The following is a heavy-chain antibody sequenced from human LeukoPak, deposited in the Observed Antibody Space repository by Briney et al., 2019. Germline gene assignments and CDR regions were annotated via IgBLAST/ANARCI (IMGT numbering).Heavy chain of an antibody. J-gene: IGHJ4*02. CDR1: GFTFSSYG. CDR3: SRHDFDH. CDR2: IRYDGSNN. Sequence: GGSLRLSCAASGFTFSSYGMHWVRQAPGKGLEWVAFIRYDGSNNHFADSVKGRFTISRDNSKNTLHLQMNSLRSEDTAFYYCSRHDFDHWGRGTLVSVSS. V-gene: IGHV3-30*02.